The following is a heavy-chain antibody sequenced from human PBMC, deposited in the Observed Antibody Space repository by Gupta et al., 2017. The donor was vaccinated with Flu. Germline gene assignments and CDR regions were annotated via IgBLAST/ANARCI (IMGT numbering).Heavy chain of an antibody. CDR3: AKGTAMAGWAGY. J-gene: IGHJ4*02. V-gene: IGHV3-23*01. CDR2: ISGSDGST. CDR1: GFTFRGYA. Sequence: EVQLLESGGGLVQPGGSLRLSCEASGFTFRGYAMGWVRQAPGKGLEWVSGISGSDGSTHYADSVKGRFTISRDDSKNTVFLQMNSLRAEDTAVYYCAKGTAMAGWAGYWGQGALVTVSS. D-gene: IGHD5-18*01.